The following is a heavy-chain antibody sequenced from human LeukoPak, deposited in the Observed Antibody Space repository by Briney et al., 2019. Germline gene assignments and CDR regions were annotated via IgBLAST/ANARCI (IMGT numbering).Heavy chain of an antibody. CDR2: IIPIFGTA. CDR3: ARAAAGIYYYYYMDV. D-gene: IGHD6-13*01. J-gene: IGHJ6*03. Sequence: SVKVSCKASGGTFSSYAISWVRQAPGQGLEWMGGIIPIFGTANYAQKFQGRVTITADESTSTAYMELSSLRSGDTAVYYCARAAAGIYYYYYMDVWGKGTTVTISS. V-gene: IGHV1-69*13. CDR1: GGTFSSYA.